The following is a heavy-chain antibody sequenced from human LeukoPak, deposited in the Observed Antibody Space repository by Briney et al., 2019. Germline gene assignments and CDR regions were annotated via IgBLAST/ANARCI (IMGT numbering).Heavy chain of an antibody. V-gene: IGHV4-34*01. CDR3: ARGFREYSSSWYASRTNWFDP. CDR1: GGSFSGYY. J-gene: IGHJ5*02. D-gene: IGHD6-13*01. CDR2: INHSGST. Sequence: SETLSLTCAVYGGSFSGYYWSWIRQPPGKGLEWIGEINHSGSTNYNPSPKSRVTISVDTSKNQFSLKLSSVTAADTAVYCCARGFREYSSSWYASRTNWFDPWGQGTLVTVSS.